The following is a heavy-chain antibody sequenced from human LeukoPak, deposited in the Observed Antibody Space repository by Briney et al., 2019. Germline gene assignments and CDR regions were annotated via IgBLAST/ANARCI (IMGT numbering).Heavy chain of an antibody. V-gene: IGHV4-61*08. J-gene: IGHJ2*01. CDR1: GGSISSGDYY. D-gene: IGHD3-3*01. CDR3: ARTVRRDLWSGSWYFDL. Sequence: SETLSLTCTVSGGSISSGDYYWSWIRQPPGKGLEWIGYIYTSGSTNYNPSLKSRVTMSLDTSKNQFSLKLSSVTAADTAVYYCARTVRRDLWSGSWYFDLWGRGTLVIVSS. CDR2: IYTSGST.